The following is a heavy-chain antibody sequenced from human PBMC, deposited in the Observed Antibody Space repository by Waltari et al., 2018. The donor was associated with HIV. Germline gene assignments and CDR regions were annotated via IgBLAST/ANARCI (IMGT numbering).Heavy chain of an antibody. J-gene: IGHJ4*02. CDR3: ARAVGYDYVWGSYADF. Sequence: QVQLHQWGAGLLKPSETLSLTCAVYNDDGPSLRVYWWSFRDYYWTWMRQSPVKGLEWIGEVDHTGSTNYNGAFRGRVSVSVDTSKKQFSLRLSSVSDADTAVYFCARAVGYDYVWGSYADFWAQGTQVTVSS. V-gene: IGHV4-34*01. D-gene: IGHD3-16*01. CDR2: VDHTGST. CDR1: NDDGPSLRVYWWSFRDYY.